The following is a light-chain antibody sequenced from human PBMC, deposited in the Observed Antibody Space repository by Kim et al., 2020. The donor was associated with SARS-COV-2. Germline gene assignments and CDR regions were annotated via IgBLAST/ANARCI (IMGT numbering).Light chain of an antibody. V-gene: IGKV1-16*02. J-gene: IGKJ4*01. Sequence: ASVGERVTITCRASQGISNNLAWLQQKPGKAPKFLIYAASILQSGVPSKFSGSGSGTDFTLTISSLRSEDFATYYCQQYKSYPLTFGGGTKVDIK. CDR1: QGISNN. CDR3: QQYKSYPLT. CDR2: AAS.